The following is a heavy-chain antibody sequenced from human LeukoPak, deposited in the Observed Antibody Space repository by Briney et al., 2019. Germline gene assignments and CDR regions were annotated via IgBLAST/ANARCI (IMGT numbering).Heavy chain of an antibody. J-gene: IGHJ5*02. Sequence: GGSLRLSCAASGFTFSDYWMSWVRQAPGKGLEWVANIKQDGSEKHYVDSLRGRFTISRDNAKNSLDLQMNSLRAEDTAVYFRARDLYYFDSSGYYASDLWGQGTLVTVSS. CDR2: IKQDGSEK. CDR3: ARDLYYFDSSGYYASDL. V-gene: IGHV3-7*01. D-gene: IGHD3-22*01. CDR1: GFTFSDYW.